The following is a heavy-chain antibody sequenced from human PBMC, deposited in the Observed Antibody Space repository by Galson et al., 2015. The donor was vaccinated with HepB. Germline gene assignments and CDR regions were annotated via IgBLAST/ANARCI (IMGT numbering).Heavy chain of an antibody. CDR3: ARDRSSGWLLAGWNYYYGMDV. Sequence: SLRLSCAASGFTFSDYYMSWIRQAPGKGLEWVSYISSSSSYTNYADSVKGRFTISRDNAKNSLYLQMNSLRAEDTAVYYCARDRSSGWLLAGWNYYYGMDVWGQGTTVTVSS. CDR2: ISSSSSYT. CDR1: GFTFSDYY. D-gene: IGHD6-19*01. V-gene: IGHV3-11*06. J-gene: IGHJ6*02.